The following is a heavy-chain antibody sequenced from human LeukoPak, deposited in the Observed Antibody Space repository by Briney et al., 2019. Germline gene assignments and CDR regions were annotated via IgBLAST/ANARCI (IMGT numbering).Heavy chain of an antibody. CDR3: TAGRESAYSSGWYAFDI. V-gene: IGHV3-15*01. Sequence: PGGSLRLSCAASGFTFSNAWMSLVRQAPGKGLEWVGRIKSKTDGGTTDYAAPVKGRFTISRDDSKNTLYLQMNSLKTEDTAVYYCTAGRESAYSSGWYAFDIWGQGTMVTVSS. D-gene: IGHD6-19*01. CDR1: GFTFSNAW. CDR2: IKSKTDGGTT. J-gene: IGHJ3*02.